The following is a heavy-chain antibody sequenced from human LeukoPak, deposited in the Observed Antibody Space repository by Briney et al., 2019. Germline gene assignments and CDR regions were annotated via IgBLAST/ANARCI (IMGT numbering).Heavy chain of an antibody. J-gene: IGHJ6*02. Sequence: GGSLRLTCAASGFTFSSYWMHWVRQAPGKGLVWVSRINIDGSNTRYADSVKGRFTISRDNAKNTVYLQMNSLRAEDTAVYYCARDWSGYSGYENYYYGMDVWGQGTTVTVS. CDR3: ARDWSGYSGYENYYYGMDV. D-gene: IGHD5-12*01. V-gene: IGHV3-74*01. CDR1: GFTFSSYW. CDR2: INIDGSNT.